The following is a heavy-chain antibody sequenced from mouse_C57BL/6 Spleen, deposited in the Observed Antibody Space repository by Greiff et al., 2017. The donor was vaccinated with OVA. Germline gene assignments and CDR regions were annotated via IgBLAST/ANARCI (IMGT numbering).Heavy chain of an antibody. V-gene: IGHV1-53*01. D-gene: IGHD2-2*01. CDR1: GYTFTSSW. J-gene: IGHJ2*01. CDR2: INPSNGGT. CDR3: ASNGYDGGRGLDY. Sequence: VQLQQSVTDLVKPGASVKLSCKASGYTFTSSWMHWVKQRPGQGLEWIGNINPSNGGTNSNEKFKSKATLTVDKSSSTAYMQLSSLTSEDSAVYYCASNGYDGGRGLDYWGQGTTLTVSS.